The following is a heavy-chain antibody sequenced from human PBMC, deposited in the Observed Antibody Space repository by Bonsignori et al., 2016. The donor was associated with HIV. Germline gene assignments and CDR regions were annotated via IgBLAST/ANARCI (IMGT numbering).Heavy chain of an antibody. D-gene: IGHD6-19*01. CDR2: ISYDGSNK. V-gene: IGHV3-30-3*01. J-gene: IGHJ4*02. CDR1: GFTFSSYA. CDR3: AAVAGRDYFDY. Sequence: GESLKISCAASGFTFSSYAMHWVRQAPGKGLEWVAVISYDGSNKYYADSVKGRFTISRDNSKNTLYLQMNSLRAEDTAVYYCAAVAGRDYFDYWGQGTLVTVS.